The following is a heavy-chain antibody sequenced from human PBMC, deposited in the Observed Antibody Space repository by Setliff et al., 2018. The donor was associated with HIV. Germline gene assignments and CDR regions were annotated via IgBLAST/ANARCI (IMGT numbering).Heavy chain of an antibody. Sequence: GGSLRLSCAASGFTFSNYWMRWVRQTPGKGLEWVANIKPDGSEKYYVDSVKGRFTISRDNAENSLYLQMNSLRAEDTAVYYCARDYVWGRRAFDIWGPGTMVTVSS. CDR1: GFTFSNYW. D-gene: IGHD3-16*01. V-gene: IGHV3-7*01. CDR3: ARDYVWGRRAFDI. CDR2: IKPDGSEK. J-gene: IGHJ3*02.